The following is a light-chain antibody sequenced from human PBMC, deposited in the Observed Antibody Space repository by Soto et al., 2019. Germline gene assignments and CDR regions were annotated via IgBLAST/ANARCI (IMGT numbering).Light chain of an antibody. J-gene: IGKJ2*01. Sequence: DIVMTQSPLSLPVTPGEPASISCRSSQSLLHSNGYNYLDWYLQKPGQSPQLLIYLGSNRASGVPDRFSGSGSGTDYTLKISRVEADDVGVYDCMQGVQTPKTCGQGTKLEIK. CDR2: LGS. CDR1: QSLLHSNGYNY. V-gene: IGKV2-28*01. CDR3: MQGVQTPKT.